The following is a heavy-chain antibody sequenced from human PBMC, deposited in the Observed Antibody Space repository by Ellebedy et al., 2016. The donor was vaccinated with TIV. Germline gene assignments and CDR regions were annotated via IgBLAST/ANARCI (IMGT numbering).Heavy chain of an antibody. Sequence: MPSETLSLTCTVSGGAVRSGTYYWSWIRQPPGKGLESLGYMSYSGSTNYNPSLKSRVTISVDTSKNQFSLRLTSVTSADTAAYYCAGGAGTTQYDYWGQGTLVTVSS. CDR1: GGAVRSGTYY. V-gene: IGHV4-61*01. CDR3: AGGAGTTQYDY. CDR2: MSYSGST. J-gene: IGHJ4*02. D-gene: IGHD6-19*01.